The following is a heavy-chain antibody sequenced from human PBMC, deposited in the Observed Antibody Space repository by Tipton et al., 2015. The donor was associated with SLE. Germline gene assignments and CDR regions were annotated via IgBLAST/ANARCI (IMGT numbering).Heavy chain of an antibody. D-gene: IGHD3-3*01. CDR3: ARGLPTGRNDFWSGPYYVDY. Sequence: TLSLTCTVSGGSISSSSYYWSWIRQPPGKGLEWIGEINHSGSTNYNPSLKSLVTISVDTSNNQFSLKRSSVTAADTAVYYCARGLPTGRNDFWSGPYYVDYWGQGTLVTVSS. CDR1: GGSISSSSYY. CDR2: INHSGST. J-gene: IGHJ4*02. V-gene: IGHV4-39*07.